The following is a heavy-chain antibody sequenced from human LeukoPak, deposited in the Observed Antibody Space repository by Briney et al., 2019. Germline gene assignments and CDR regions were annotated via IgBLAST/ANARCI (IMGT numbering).Heavy chain of an antibody. V-gene: IGHV3-9*01. CDR3: AKSQPWGSWRAERRSFDY. Sequence: GRSLRLSCAASGFTFDDYAMHWVRQAPGKGLEWVSGISWNSGSIGYADSVKGRFTISRDNAKNSLYLQMNSLRAEDTAVYYCAKSQPWGSWRAERRSFDYWGQGTLVTVSS. CDR1: GFTFDDYA. CDR2: ISWNSGSI. J-gene: IGHJ4*02. D-gene: IGHD3-16*01.